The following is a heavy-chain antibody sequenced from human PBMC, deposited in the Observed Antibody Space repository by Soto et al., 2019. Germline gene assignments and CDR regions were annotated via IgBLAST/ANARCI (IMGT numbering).Heavy chain of an antibody. Sequence: LSLTCTVSGGSISSYYWSWIRQPPGKGLEWIGYIYYSGSTNYNPSLKSRVTISVDTSKNQFSLKLSSVTAADTAVYYCARVAYYDSSGYDAFDIWGQGTMGTVSS. CDR1: GGSISSYY. CDR2: IYYSGST. D-gene: IGHD3-22*01. CDR3: ARVAYYDSSGYDAFDI. J-gene: IGHJ3*02. V-gene: IGHV4-59*01.